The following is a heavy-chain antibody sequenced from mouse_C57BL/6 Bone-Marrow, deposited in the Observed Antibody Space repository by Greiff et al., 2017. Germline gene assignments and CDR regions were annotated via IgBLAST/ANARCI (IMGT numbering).Heavy chain of an antibody. V-gene: IGHV6-3*01. CDR1: GFTFSNYW. Sequence: VQLKESGGGLVQPGGSMKLSCVASGFTFSNYWMNWVRQSPEKGLEWVAQIRLKSDNYATHYAESVKGRFTISRDDSKSSVYLQMNNLSAEDTGIYYCTGPFFAYWGQGTLVTVSA. CDR3: TGPFFAY. CDR2: IRLKSDNYAT. J-gene: IGHJ3*01.